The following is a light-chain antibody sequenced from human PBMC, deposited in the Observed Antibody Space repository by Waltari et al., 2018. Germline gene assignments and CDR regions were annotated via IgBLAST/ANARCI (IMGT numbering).Light chain of an antibody. V-gene: IGLV1-51*01. CDR3: ATWDGSLSAVV. CDR2: DNN. J-gene: IGLJ2*01. Sequence: QSVLTQPPSVSAAPGQKVTISCSGSSSNIGPNYVSRYQHLPVTAPKLLIYDNNKRPSGIPDRFSGSKSGTSATLAITGLQTGDEGDYYCATWDGSLSAVVFGGGTKLTVL. CDR1: SSNIGPNY.